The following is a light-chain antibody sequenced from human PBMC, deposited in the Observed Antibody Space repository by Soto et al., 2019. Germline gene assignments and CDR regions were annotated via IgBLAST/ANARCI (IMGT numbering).Light chain of an antibody. CDR3: QQFGSSVT. CDR2: RTA. J-gene: IGKJ5*01. V-gene: IGKV3-20*01. Sequence: EIVITQSPATLSVSPGERATLSCRASQSGSSSYLACYQPTPGQAPRLLIYRTATRATGIPDRFSGSGSGTDFTPTISRLEPEDFAVYYCQQFGSSVTFGQGTRLEIK. CDR1: QSGSSSY.